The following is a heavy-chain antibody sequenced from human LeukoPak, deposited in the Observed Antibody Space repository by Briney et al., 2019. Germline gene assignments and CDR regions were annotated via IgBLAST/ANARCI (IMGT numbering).Heavy chain of an antibody. D-gene: IGHD4-11*01. CDR2: TYYRSKWYN. Sequence: SQTLSLTCAISGDSVSSNSATWNWIRQSPSRGLEWLGRTYYRSKWYNDYAISVESRITINPDTSKNQFSLQLYSVTPEDTAVYYCARGTTRMLDIWGQGTMVAVSS. V-gene: IGHV6-1*01. CDR1: GDSVSSNSAT. J-gene: IGHJ3*02. CDR3: ARGTTRMLDI.